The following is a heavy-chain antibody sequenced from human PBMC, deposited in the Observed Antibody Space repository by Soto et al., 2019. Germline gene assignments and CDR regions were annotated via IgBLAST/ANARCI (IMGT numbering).Heavy chain of an antibody. CDR1: GFTFSSYA. J-gene: IGHJ6*03. Sequence: EVQLLESGGGLVQPGGSLRLSCAASGFTFSSYAMSWVRQAPGKGLEWVSAISGSGGSTYYAASVKGRFTISRDNSKNTLHLQMISLRAEDTAVYYCAKHYYGSGSYYYYYMHVGGKGTTVTVS. D-gene: IGHD3-10*01. V-gene: IGHV3-23*01. CDR2: ISGSGGST. CDR3: AKHYYGSGSYYYYYMHV.